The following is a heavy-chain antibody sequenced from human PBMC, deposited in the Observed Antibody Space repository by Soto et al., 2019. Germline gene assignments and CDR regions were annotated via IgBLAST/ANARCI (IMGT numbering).Heavy chain of an antibody. CDR2: INAGNGNT. CDR3: ARGEIIGSSWYGFDY. V-gene: IGHV1-3*05. Sequence: QVQLVQSGAEEKKPGASVKVSCKASGYTFTSYAMHWVRQAPGQRLEWMGWINAGNGNTKYSQKFQGRVTITRDTSXXTAYMELSSLRSEDTAVYYCARGEIIGSSWYGFDYWGQGTLVTVSS. D-gene: IGHD6-13*01. CDR1: GYTFTSYA. J-gene: IGHJ4*02.